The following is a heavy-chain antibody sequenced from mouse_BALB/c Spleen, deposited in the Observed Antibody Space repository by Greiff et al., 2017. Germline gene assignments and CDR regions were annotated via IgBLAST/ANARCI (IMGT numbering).Heavy chain of an antibody. CDR1: GYTFTSYV. Sequence: EVQLQQSGPELVKPGASVKMSCTASGYTFTSYVMHWVKQKPGQGLEWIGNIDPYYGGTSYNQKFKGKATLTVDNSSSTAYMQLKSLTSEDSAVYYCARGGGYDGKRSYAMDDWGQGTSVTVSS. J-gene: IGHJ4*01. CDR3: ARGGGYDGKRSYAMDD. D-gene: IGHD2-2*01. V-gene: IGHV1-14*01. CDR2: IDPYYGGT.